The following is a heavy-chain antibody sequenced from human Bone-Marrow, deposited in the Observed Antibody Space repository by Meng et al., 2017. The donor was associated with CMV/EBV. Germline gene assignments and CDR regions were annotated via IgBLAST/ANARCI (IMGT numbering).Heavy chain of an antibody. V-gene: IGHV4-34*01. D-gene: IGHD6-13*01. J-gene: IGHJ5*02. CDR3: ASHSSTWYRDWLDP. CDR1: GASFTGYY. CDR2: INHSGIT. Sequence: SETLSLTCAVSGASFTGYYWTWIRQPPGKGLEWIGEINHSGITNSNPSLKSRLAISVDASKNQFSLKLSSVIAADTAVYYCASHSSTWYRDWLDPWGQGTLVTVSS.